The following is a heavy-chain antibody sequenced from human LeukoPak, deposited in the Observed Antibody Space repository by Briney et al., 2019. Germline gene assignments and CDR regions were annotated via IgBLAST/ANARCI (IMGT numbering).Heavy chain of an antibody. Sequence: PSETLSLTCTVSGGSFSGYYWSWIRQPPGKGLEWIGEIIHSGRTNYNPSLESRITISVDTSKNQFSLNLNSVTAADTAVYYCARGTALMMYASLDSWGQGTLVTVSS. CDR1: GGSFSGYY. CDR3: ARGTALMMYASLDS. J-gene: IGHJ4*02. CDR2: IIHSGRT. V-gene: IGHV4-34*01. D-gene: IGHD2-8*01.